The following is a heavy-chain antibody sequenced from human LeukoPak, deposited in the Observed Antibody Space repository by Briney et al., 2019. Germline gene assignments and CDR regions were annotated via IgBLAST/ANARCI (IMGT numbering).Heavy chain of an antibody. Sequence: SETLSLTCAVYGGSFSGYYWSRIRQPPGKGLEWIGSIYYSGSTYYNPSLKSRVTISVDTSKNQFSLKLSSVTAADTAVYYCARELGYSSDYWGQGTLVTVSS. J-gene: IGHJ4*02. CDR1: GGSFSGYY. V-gene: IGHV4-34*01. CDR3: ARELGYSSDY. D-gene: IGHD5-18*01. CDR2: IYYSGST.